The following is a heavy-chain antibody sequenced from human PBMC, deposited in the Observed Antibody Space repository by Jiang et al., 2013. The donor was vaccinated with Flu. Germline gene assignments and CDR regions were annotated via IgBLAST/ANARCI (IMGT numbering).Heavy chain of an antibody. CDR3: ARDGGAVAYPEINWFDP. CDR1: GDSVSSNSAA. Sequence: QTLSLTCAISGDSVSSNSAAWNWIRQSPSRGLEWLGRTYYRSKWYNDYAVSVESRITINPDTSKNQFSLQLNSVTPEDTAVYYCARDGGAVAYPEINWFDPWGQGTLVTVSS. D-gene: IGHD6-19*01. CDR2: TYYRSKWYN. J-gene: IGHJ5*02. V-gene: IGHV6-1*01.